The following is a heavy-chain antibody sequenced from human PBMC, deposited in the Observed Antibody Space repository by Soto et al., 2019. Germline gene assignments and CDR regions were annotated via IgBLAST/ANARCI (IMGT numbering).Heavy chain of an antibody. CDR2: ISTNGGST. D-gene: IGHD3-22*01. J-gene: IGHJ4*02. Sequence: PGGSLRLSCSASGFTFSSYAMHWVRQAPGKGLEYVSSISTNGGSTHYADSVKGRFTISRDNSKNTQYLQMSSLRADDTAVYYCVKGEYYHDTTGYYVFDYWGQGTLVTVSS. CDR1: GFTFSSYA. CDR3: VKGEYYHDTTGYYVFDY. V-gene: IGHV3-64D*06.